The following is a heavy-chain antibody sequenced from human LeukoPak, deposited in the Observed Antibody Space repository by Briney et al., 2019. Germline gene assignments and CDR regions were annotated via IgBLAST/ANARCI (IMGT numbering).Heavy chain of an antibody. Sequence: HPGGSLRLSCAASGFTFSSYSMNWVRQAPGKGLEWVSAISGSGGSTYYADSVKGRFTISRDNSKNTLYLQMNSLRAEDTAVYYCARAHFSSGWSEFDYWGQGTLVTVSS. D-gene: IGHD6-19*01. CDR2: ISGSGGST. CDR1: GFTFSSYS. J-gene: IGHJ4*02. CDR3: ARAHFSSGWSEFDY. V-gene: IGHV3-23*01.